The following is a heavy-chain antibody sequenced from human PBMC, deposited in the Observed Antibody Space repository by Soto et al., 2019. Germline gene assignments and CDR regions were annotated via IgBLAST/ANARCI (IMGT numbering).Heavy chain of an antibody. V-gene: IGHV1-69*01. CDR1: GDTFKNSV. Sequence: QVQLVQSGVEVKKPGSSVRVSCKASGDTFKNSVISWVRQAHGQGLEWMGGTIPLFGTTDYAQKFQGRLTITTDESTTTAYMEVSRLTSEDTAAYYCVAELDFGKLSVVWGQGTTVIVSS. CDR3: VAELDFGKLSVV. D-gene: IGHD3-10*01. J-gene: IGHJ6*02. CDR2: TIPLFGTT.